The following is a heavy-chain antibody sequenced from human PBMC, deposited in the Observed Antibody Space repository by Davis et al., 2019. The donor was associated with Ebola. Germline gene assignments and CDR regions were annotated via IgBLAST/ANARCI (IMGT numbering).Heavy chain of an antibody. CDR3: ARETGLRSYGMDV. D-gene: IGHD7-27*01. V-gene: IGHV1-69*13. CDR2: IIPIFGTA. J-gene: IGHJ6*02. Sequence: AASVKDSCKASGGTFSSYAISWVRQAPGQRLEWMRGIIPIFGTANYAQKFQGRVTITADESTSTAYMELSSLRSEDTAVYYCARETGLRSYGMDVWGQGTTVTVSS. CDR1: GGTFSSYA.